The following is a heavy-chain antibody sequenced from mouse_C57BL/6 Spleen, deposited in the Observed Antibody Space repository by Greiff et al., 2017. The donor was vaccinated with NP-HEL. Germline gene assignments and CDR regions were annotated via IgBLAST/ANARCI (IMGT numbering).Heavy chain of an antibody. CDR2: IYPRSGNT. CDR1: GYTFTSYG. J-gene: IGHJ2*01. Sequence: QVQLQQSGAELARPGASVKLSCKASGYTFTSYGISWVKQRTGQGLEWIGEIYPRSGNTYYNEKFKGKATLTADKSSSTAYMELRSLSSEDSAVYFCAPLLITTVVATTGTLDYWGQGTTLTVSS. V-gene: IGHV1-81*01. D-gene: IGHD1-1*01. CDR3: APLLITTVVATTGTLDY.